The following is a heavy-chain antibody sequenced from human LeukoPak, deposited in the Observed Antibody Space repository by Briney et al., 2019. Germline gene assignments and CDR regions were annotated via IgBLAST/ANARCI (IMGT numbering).Heavy chain of an antibody. D-gene: IGHD5-12*01. J-gene: IGHJ4*02. CDR3: AKGVGGYDSISGYFDY. CDR1: GFTFSSYA. CDR2: ISGNGGGT. Sequence: PGGSLRLSCAASGFTFSSYAMSWVRQAPGKGLEWVSGISGNGGGTYYADSVKGRFTMSRDKSKSALSLQMNSLRAEDTAVYYCAKGVGGYDSISGYFDYWGQGTLVTVSS. V-gene: IGHV3-23*01.